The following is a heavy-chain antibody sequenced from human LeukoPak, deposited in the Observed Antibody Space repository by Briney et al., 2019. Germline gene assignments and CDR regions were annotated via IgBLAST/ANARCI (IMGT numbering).Heavy chain of an antibody. CDR2: IYNGGGT. CDR1: GFRVSSNY. CDR3: MLDVDV. Sequence: GGSLRLSCVVSGFRVSSNYMTWVRQAPGKGLEWVSLIYNGGGTYYADSVKGRFTISGDNSKNTVYLQMKSLRAEDTAMYYCMLDVDVWGKGTTVTVSS. J-gene: IGHJ6*04. D-gene: IGHD3-10*02. V-gene: IGHV3-53*01.